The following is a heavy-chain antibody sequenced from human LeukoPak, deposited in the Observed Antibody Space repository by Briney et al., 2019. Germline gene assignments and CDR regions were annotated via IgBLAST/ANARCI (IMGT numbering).Heavy chain of an antibody. J-gene: IGHJ6*02. V-gene: IGHV3-9*01. CDR3: AKDKDCSSTSRIYYYYGMDV. CDR1: GFTFDDYA. Sequence: PGGSLRLSCAASGFTFDDYAMHWVRQAPGKGLEWVSGISWNSGSIGYADSVKGRFTISRDNAKNSLYLQMNSLRAEDTALYYCAKDKDCSSTSRIYYYYGMDVWGQGTTVTVSS. CDR2: ISWNSGSI. D-gene: IGHD2-2*01.